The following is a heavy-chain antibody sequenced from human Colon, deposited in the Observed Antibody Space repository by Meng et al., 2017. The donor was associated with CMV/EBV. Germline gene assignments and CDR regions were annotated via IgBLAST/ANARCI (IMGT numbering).Heavy chain of an antibody. V-gene: IGHV2-5*02. J-gene: IGHJ4*02. D-gene: IGHD6-6*01. CDR2: IYWDDGK. Sequence: QTTLTGSGPTLGHTTQALTLTCTFSGFSLSTSGVGVGWIRQPPGKALEWLALIYWDDGKSYSPSLKSRLTITKDTSKNQVVLTMTNMDPVDTATYYCAHRMGRIAARVFDYWGQGTLVTVSS. CDR1: GFSLSTSGVG. CDR3: AHRMGRIAARVFDY.